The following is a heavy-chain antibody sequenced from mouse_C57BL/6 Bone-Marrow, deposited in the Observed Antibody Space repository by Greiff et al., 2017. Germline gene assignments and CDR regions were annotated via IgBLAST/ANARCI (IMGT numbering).Heavy chain of an antibody. D-gene: IGHD2-3*01. J-gene: IGHJ1*03. CDR1: GYSITSDY. V-gene: IGHV3-8*01. Sequence: VQLKESGPGLAKPSQTLSLTCSVTGYSITSDYWNWIRKFPGNKLEYMGYISYSGSTYYNPSLKSRISITRDTSKNQYYLQLNSVTTEDTAKYXCARRGWLLPLDFDVWGTGTTVTVSS. CDR2: ISYSGST. CDR3: ARRGWLLPLDFDV.